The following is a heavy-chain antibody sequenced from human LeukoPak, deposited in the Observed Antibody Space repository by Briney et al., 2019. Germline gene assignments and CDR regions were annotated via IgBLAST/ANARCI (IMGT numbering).Heavy chain of an antibody. J-gene: IGHJ5*01. Sequence: GGSLRLSCAASGFAFDDATMHWVRQAPGKGLVWVSRINGVGDDRIYADSVKGRFTISRDNAKNTVYLQMNSLRVGDTAVYYCVRDWHHYDFDSWGQGTLVTVSS. CDR3: VRDWHHYDFDS. V-gene: IGHV3-74*01. CDR2: INGVGDDR. CDR1: GFAFDDAT. D-gene: IGHD3-3*01.